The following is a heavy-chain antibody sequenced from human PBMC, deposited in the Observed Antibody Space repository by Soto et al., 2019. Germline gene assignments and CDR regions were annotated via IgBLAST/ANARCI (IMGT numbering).Heavy chain of an antibody. Sequence: GGSLRLSCEASGFTFSGFYMHWVRQPTGKGLEWVSTIGTAGDTYYAVSVKGRFTISRDNAKNYLSLQMNSLRAGDTAVYFCARGQEVGAHFFDSWGQGTQVNVSS. V-gene: IGHV3-13*01. J-gene: IGHJ4*02. CDR3: ARGQEVGAHFFDS. CDR1: GFTFSGFY. CDR2: IGTAGDT. D-gene: IGHD2-15*01.